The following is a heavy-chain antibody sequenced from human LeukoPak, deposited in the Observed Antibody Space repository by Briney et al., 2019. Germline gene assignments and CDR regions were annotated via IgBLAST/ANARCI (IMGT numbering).Heavy chain of an antibody. CDR2: INHSGST. CDR3: ARVGSQSYWYFDL. J-gene: IGHJ2*01. CDR1: GGSFSGYY. D-gene: IGHD5-12*01. V-gene: IGHV4-34*01. Sequence: PSETLSLTCAVYGGSFSGYYWSWIRQPPGKGLEWIGEINHSGSTNYNPSLKSRVTISVDTSRNQFSLNLRSVTAADTAVYYCARVGSQSYWYFDLWGRGTLVTVSS.